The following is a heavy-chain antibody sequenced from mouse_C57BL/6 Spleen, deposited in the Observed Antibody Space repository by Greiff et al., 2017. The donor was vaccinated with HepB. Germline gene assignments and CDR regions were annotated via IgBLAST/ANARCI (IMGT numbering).Heavy chain of an antibody. Sequence: QVQLQQPGAELVKPGASVKLSCKASGYTFTSYWMHWVKQRPGPGLEWIGMIHPNSGSTNYNEKFKSKATLTVDKSSSTAYMQLSSLTSEDSAVYYCARGGITTVGEGYWGQGTTLTVSS. CDR1: GYTFTSYW. V-gene: IGHV1-64*01. CDR2: IHPNSGST. CDR3: ARGGITTVGEGY. J-gene: IGHJ2*01. D-gene: IGHD1-1*01.